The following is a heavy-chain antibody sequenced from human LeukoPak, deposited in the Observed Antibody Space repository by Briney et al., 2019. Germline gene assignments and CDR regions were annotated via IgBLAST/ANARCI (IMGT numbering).Heavy chain of an antibody. CDR2: IYLGDSDT. CDR3: ARLGIVGAADY. D-gene: IGHD1-26*01. Sequence: LGDSLKISCKCSGYSFTSYWIGWVLQMPGKGLEWMGIIYLGDSDTRYSPSFQGQVTISAVKSISTAYLRWSSLKASDSAMYYCARLGIVGAADYWGQGTLVTVSS. V-gene: IGHV5-51*01. J-gene: IGHJ4*02. CDR1: GYSFTSYW.